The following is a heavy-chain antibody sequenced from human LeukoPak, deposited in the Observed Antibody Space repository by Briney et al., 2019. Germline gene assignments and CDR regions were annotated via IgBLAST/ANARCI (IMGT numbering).Heavy chain of an antibody. CDR3: ARLAATITSFDY. D-gene: IGHD5-24*01. Sequence: LETLSLTCTVSGGSISSSSYYWGWIRQPPGKGLEWIGSIYYSGSTYYNPSLKSRVTISVDTSKNQFSLKLSSVTAADTAVYYCARLAATITSFDYWGQGTLVTVSS. J-gene: IGHJ4*02. CDR2: IYYSGST. CDR1: GGSISSSSYY. V-gene: IGHV4-39*01.